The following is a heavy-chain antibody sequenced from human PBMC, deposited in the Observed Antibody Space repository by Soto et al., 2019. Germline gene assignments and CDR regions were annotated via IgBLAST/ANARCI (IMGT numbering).Heavy chain of an antibody. CDR1: GYTFTSYY. J-gene: IGHJ6*02. D-gene: IGHD6-19*01. CDR3: ARGDIAVAPKFYYGMDV. Sequence: GASVKVSCKASGYTFTSYYMHWVRQAPGQGLEWMGIINPSGGSTSYAQKFQGRVTMTRDTSTSTVYMELSSLRSEDTAVYYCARGDIAVAPKFYYGMDVWGQGTTVTVSS. CDR2: INPSGGST. V-gene: IGHV1-46*01.